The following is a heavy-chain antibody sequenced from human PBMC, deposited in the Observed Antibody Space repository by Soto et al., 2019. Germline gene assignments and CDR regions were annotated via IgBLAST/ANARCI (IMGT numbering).Heavy chain of an antibody. CDR1: GYTFTSYG. Sequence: GASVKVSCKASGYTFTSYGISWVRQAPGQGLEWMGWISAYNGNTNYAQKLQGRVTMTTDTSTSTAYMELRSLRSDDTAVYYCARERRGMVRGVIFDYWGQGTLVAVSS. CDR3: ARERRGMVRGVIFDY. D-gene: IGHD3-10*01. V-gene: IGHV1-18*01. J-gene: IGHJ4*02. CDR2: ISAYNGNT.